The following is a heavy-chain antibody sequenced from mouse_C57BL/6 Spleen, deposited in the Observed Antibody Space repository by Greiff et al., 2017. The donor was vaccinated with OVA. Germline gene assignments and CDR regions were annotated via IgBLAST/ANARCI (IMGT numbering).Heavy chain of an antibody. CDR2: IDPSDSYT. J-gene: IGHJ1*03. Sequence: QVQLQQPGAELVMPGASVKLSCKASGYTFTSYWMHWVKPRPGPGLEWIGEIDPSDSYTNYNQKFKGKSTLTVDKSSSTAYMQLSSLTSEDSAVYYCARNYGSSPWWYFDVWGTGTTVTVSS. CDR1: GYTFTSYW. D-gene: IGHD1-1*01. V-gene: IGHV1-69*01. CDR3: ARNYGSSPWWYFDV.